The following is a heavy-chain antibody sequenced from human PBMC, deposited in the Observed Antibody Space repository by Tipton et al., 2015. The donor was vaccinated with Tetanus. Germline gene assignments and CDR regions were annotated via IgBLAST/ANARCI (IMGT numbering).Heavy chain of an antibody. J-gene: IGHJ4*02. CDR3: ARAHCTNGVCNFDF. CDR1: GYIFNNYW. V-gene: IGHV5-51*01. Sequence: MQLVQSGGEVKKPGESLKISCKGSGYIFNNYWIGWVRQKPGKGLEWMGIIYPGDSDTRYSPSFQGQVTISVDKSIHTAYLQWSSLKASDTSMFYCARAHCTNGVCNFDFWGQGALVTVAS. D-gene: IGHD2-8*01. CDR2: IYPGDSDT.